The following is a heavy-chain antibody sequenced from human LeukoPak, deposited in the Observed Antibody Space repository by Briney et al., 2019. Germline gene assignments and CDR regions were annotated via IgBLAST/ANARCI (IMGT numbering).Heavy chain of an antibody. J-gene: IGHJ3*02. CDR1: GGSISSGDYY. V-gene: IGHV4-30-4*01. Sequence: SETLSLTCTVSGGSISSGDYYWSWIRQPPGKGLEWIGYIYYSGSTYYNPSLKSRVTISVDTSKNQFSLKLSSVTAADTAVYYCARGSTYGDYPMSAFDIWGQGTMVTVSS. CDR2: IYYSGST. CDR3: ARGSTYGDYPMSAFDI. D-gene: IGHD4-17*01.